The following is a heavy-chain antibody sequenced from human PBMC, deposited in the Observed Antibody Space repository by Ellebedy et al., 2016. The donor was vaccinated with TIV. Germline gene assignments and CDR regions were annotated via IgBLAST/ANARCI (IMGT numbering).Heavy chain of an antibody. V-gene: IGHV3-7*01. Sequence: GESLKISCAASGFTFSSYWMSWVRQAPGKGLEWVANIKEDGSEKYYVDSVRGRFTVSRDNAKNSLYLQMNSLRAEDTAVYYCARRGGMDVWGQGTTVTVSS. CDR2: IKEDGSEK. J-gene: IGHJ6*02. D-gene: IGHD3-10*01. CDR1: GFTFSSYW. CDR3: ARRGGMDV.